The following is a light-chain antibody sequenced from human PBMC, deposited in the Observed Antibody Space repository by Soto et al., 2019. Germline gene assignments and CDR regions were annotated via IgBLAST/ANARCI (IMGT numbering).Light chain of an antibody. J-gene: IGLJ1*01. V-gene: IGLV2-14*01. CDR2: EIS. CDR1: SIDVGGYNF. Sequence: QSALTQPASVSGSPGQSITISCTGTSIDVGGYNFVSWYQQYPGKAPKLMIFEISNRPSEVSNRFSGSKSGNTASLTISGLQAEDEADYYGSLYTTSSTSVFGTGTKLTVL. CDR3: SLYTTSSTSV.